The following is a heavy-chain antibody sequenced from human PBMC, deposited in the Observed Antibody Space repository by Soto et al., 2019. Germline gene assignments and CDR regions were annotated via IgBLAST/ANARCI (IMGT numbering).Heavy chain of an antibody. CDR3: ARDHYGSGNYYFDY. J-gene: IGHJ4*02. Sequence: GSLRLSCAASGFTFSTYSMNWVRQAPGKGLEWVSFISSSSSYMNYADSVKGRFTISRDNAKNSLYLHMNSLRAEDTAVYYCARDHYGSGNYYFDYWGQGT. CDR1: GFTFSTYS. D-gene: IGHD3-10*01. V-gene: IGHV3-21*01. CDR2: ISSSSSYM.